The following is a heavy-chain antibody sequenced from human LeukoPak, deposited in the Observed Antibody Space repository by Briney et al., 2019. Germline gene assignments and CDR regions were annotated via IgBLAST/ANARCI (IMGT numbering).Heavy chain of an antibody. D-gene: IGHD6-13*01. J-gene: IGHJ4*02. CDR2: IYYSGSA. Sequence: KASETLSLTCTVSGGSVSSGTYYWSWIRQPPGKGLEWIGNIYYSGSAYYNPSLKSRVTMSVDTSKNQFSLKLSSVTAADTAVYYCARKPIVSSAWYYFDYWGQGTLVTVSS. V-gene: IGHV4-39*07. CDR1: GGSVSSGTYY. CDR3: ARKPIVSSAWYYFDY.